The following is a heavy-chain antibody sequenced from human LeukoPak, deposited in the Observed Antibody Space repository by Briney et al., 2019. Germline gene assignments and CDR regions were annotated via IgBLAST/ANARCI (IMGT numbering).Heavy chain of an antibody. CDR2: ISGSGGST. J-gene: IGHJ4*02. CDR3: AKHQNKGFDY. CDR1: GFTFASYA. Sequence: GGSLRLSCAASGFTFASYAMSWVRQAPGKGLEWVSIISGSGGSTYYVDSVKGRFTISRDNSKSTLYLQMNSLRAEDTAVYYCAKHQNKGFDYWGQGTLVTVSS. V-gene: IGHV3-23*01.